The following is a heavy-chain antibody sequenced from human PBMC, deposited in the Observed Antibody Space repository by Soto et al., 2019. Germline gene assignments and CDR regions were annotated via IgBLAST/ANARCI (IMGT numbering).Heavy chain of an antibody. J-gene: IGHJ3*02. V-gene: IGHV1-69*01. CDR1: GGPFSNYA. CDR2: IIPYSGTT. Sequence: QVHLVQSGAEVKKPGSSVQVSCQASGGPFSNYALSWVRQAPGHGLEWMGGIIPYSGTTDYVQKFQARLTITADEPTNTAYMELSSLRADDTAVYYCASLASVLPVVDMWGQGTLVTVSS. CDR3: ASLASVLPVVDM.